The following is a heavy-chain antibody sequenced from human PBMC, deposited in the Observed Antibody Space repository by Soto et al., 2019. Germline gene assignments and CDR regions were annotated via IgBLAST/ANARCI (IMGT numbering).Heavy chain of an antibody. CDR1: GYSFAGYW. D-gene: IGHD3-22*01. Sequence: GESLKISCKGSGYSFAGYWITWVRQKPGKGLEWMGRIDPSDSQTYYSPSFRGHVTISVTKSSTTVFLHWSSLRASDTAMYYCARQIYDSDTGPNFQYYFDSWGQGTPVTVSS. V-gene: IGHV5-10-1*01. J-gene: IGHJ4*02. CDR2: IDPSDSQT. CDR3: ARQIYDSDTGPNFQYYFDS.